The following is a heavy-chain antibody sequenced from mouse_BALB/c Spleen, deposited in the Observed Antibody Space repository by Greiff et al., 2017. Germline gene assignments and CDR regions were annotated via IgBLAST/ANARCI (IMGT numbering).Heavy chain of an antibody. Sequence: VQLKQSGAELVKPGASVKLSCTASGFNIKDTYMHWVKQRPEQGLEWIGRIDPANGNTKYDPKFQGKATITADTSSNTAYLQLSSLTSEDTAVYYCARSRGRYADYAMDYWGQGTSVTVSS. CDR1: GFNIKDTY. J-gene: IGHJ4*01. CDR2: IDPANGNT. V-gene: IGHV14-3*02. CDR3: ARSRGRYADYAMDY. D-gene: IGHD2-14*01.